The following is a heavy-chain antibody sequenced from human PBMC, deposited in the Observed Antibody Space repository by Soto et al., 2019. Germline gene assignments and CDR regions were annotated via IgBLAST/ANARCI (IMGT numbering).Heavy chain of an antibody. D-gene: IGHD3-16*02. J-gene: IGHJ6*04. CDR2: ISIGDSFI. Sequence: PGGSLRLSCAASGFPFSNYKMNWVRQSPGKGLEWISAISIGDSFIYYADSVKGRFTISRDDAKNSLYLQMSSLSVEDTAVYYCVRDRSQSAVSGKGRXFTVSS. CDR1: GFPFSNYK. CDR3: VRDRSQSAV. V-gene: IGHV3-21*01.